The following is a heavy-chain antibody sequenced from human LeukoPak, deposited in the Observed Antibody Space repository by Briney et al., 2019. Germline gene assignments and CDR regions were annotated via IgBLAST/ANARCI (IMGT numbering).Heavy chain of an antibody. V-gene: IGHV1-2*02. CDR2: INPNSGGT. J-gene: IGHJ4*02. Sequence: GASVKVSCKASGYTFTGYYMHWVRQAPGQGLEWMGWINPNSGGTNHAQKFQGRVTMTRDMSTSTVYMELSSLRSEDTAVYYCARDRLYSSLFDYWGQGTLVTVSS. CDR1: GYTFTGYY. D-gene: IGHD2-2*02. CDR3: ARDRLYSSLFDY.